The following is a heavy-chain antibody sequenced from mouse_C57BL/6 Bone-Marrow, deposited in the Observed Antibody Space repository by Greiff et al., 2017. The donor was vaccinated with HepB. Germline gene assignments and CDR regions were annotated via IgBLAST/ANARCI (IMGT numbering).Heavy chain of an antibody. V-gene: IGHV5-17*01. D-gene: IGHD1-1*01. CDR1: GFTFSDYG. Sequence: EVMLVESGGGLVKPGGSLKLSCAASGFTFSDYGMHWVRQAPEKGLEWVAYISSGSSTIYYADTVKGRFTISRDNAKNTLFLQMTSLRSEDTAMYYCASSAVYGSRYYFDYWGQGTTLTVSS. CDR3: ASSAVYGSRYYFDY. J-gene: IGHJ2*01. CDR2: ISSGSSTI.